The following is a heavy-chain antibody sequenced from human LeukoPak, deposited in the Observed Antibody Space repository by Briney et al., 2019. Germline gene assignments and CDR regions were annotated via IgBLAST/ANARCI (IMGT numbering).Heavy chain of an antibody. D-gene: IGHD6-19*01. Sequence: PSETLSLTCAVYGGSFSGYYWSWIRQPPGKGLEWIGEINHSGSTNYNPSLKSRVTISVDTSKNQLSLKLSSVTAADTAVYYCARFPGIAVAGNTIDYWGQGTLVTVSS. CDR2: INHSGST. CDR1: GGSFSGYY. J-gene: IGHJ4*02. CDR3: ARFPGIAVAGNTIDY. V-gene: IGHV4-34*01.